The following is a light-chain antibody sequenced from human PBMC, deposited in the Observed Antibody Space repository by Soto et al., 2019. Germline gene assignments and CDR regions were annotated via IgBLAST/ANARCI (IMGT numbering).Light chain of an antibody. CDR1: QVISNY. J-gene: IGKJ1*01. V-gene: IGKV1-27*01. CDR2: AAS. Sequence: DIQMTQSPSSLSASVGDRLTITCRASQVISNYLAWYQQKPGKVPKLLIYAASTLQSGVPSRFSGSGSGTDFTLTISSLQPEDVATYYCQKYNSAPWTFGQGTKVEIK. CDR3: QKYNSAPWT.